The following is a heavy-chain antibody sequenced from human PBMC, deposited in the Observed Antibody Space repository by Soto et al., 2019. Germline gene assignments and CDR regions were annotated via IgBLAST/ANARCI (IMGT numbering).Heavy chain of an antibody. CDR1: GFTFSNYG. V-gene: IGHV3-30*18. Sequence: PRVSLRLSCSASGFTFSNYGMHWVRQARGKGREWVATISSDGSKKYNADSVKGRFIISRDNSKDVLYLQMNSRRREDTAVYYCAKYWEYRGDLDFWGQGT. CDR2: ISSDGSKK. CDR3: AKYWEYRGDLDF. J-gene: IGHJ4*02. D-gene: IGHD1-26*01.